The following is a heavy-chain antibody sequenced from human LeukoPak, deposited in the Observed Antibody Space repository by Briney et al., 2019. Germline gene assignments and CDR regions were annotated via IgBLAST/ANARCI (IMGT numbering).Heavy chain of an antibody. Sequence: PSETLSLTCTVSGGSISSYYWSWIRQPPGKGLEWIGYIYYSGSTNYNPSLKSRVTISVDTSKDQLSLKLSSVTAADTAVYYCARHDSAYNWFDPWGQGTLVTVSS. J-gene: IGHJ5*02. V-gene: IGHV4-59*08. CDR3: ARHDSAYNWFDP. CDR1: GGSISSYY. CDR2: IYYSGST. D-gene: IGHD2-21*01.